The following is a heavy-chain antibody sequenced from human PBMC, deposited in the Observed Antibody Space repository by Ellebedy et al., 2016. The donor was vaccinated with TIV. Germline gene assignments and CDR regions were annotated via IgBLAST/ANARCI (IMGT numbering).Heavy chain of an antibody. CDR2: ICSSSSTI. D-gene: IGHD4-17*01. CDR3: ARAGDYNLLSPAGGY. V-gene: IGHV3-48*04. J-gene: IGHJ4*02. Sequence: GESLKISCAASRFTFSNYAITWVRQAPGKGLEWVSYICSSSSTIYYADSVKGRFTVSRDNAKDSLYLQMDSLRADDTAVYYCARAGDYNLLSPAGGYWGQGTLVTVSS. CDR1: RFTFSNYA.